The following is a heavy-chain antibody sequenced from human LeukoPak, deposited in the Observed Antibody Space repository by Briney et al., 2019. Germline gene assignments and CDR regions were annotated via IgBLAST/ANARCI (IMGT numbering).Heavy chain of an antibody. J-gene: IGHJ4*02. CDR3: ARTTATSQYGSGYFDN. D-gene: IGHD3-10*01. Sequence: SETLSLTCAVYGGSFNGHHWTWIRQAPGKGLEWIGEIKHSGSTNYNPSLKSRVTISVDTSKNQFSLKLSSVTAADTAVYYCARTTATSQYGSGYFDNWGQGTLVTVSS. CDR1: GGSFNGHH. V-gene: IGHV4-34*01. CDR2: IKHSGST.